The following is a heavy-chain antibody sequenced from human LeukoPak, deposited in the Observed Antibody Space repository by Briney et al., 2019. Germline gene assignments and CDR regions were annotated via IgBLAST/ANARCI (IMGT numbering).Heavy chain of an antibody. CDR2: IYASGSN. Sequence: SETLSLTCTVSGGSVNSYYWSWIRQPAGKGLEWIGHIYASGSNDYNPSLKSRVTMSLDMAKNQFSLRLTSVTAADTAVYFCARHEVAYGDAFDYWGQGTLVTVSS. V-gene: IGHV4-4*07. CDR1: GGSVNSYY. D-gene: IGHD4-17*01. CDR3: ARHEVAYGDAFDY. J-gene: IGHJ4*02.